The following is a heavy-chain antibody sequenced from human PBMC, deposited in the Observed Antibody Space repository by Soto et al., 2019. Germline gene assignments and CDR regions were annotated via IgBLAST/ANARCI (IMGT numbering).Heavy chain of an antibody. Sequence: GESLKISCNGSGYSFTIYCISLVRQMPGKGLEWMGRIDPSDSYTNYSPSFQGHVTISADKSISTAYLQWSSLKASDTAMYYCASHSGSDFGWFDPWGQGTLVTVSS. J-gene: IGHJ5*02. CDR1: GYSFTIYC. D-gene: IGHD5-12*01. CDR2: IDPSDSYT. V-gene: IGHV5-10-1*01. CDR3: ASHSGSDFGWFDP.